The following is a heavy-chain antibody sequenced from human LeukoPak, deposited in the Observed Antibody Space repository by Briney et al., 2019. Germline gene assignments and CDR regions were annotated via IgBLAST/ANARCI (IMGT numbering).Heavy chain of an antibody. CDR1: GGSISSSSYY. D-gene: IGHD1-26*01. CDR3: AREESGDPGAFDI. J-gene: IGHJ3*02. V-gene: IGHV4-39*07. Sequence: PSETLSLTCTVSGGSISSSSYYWGWVRQPPGKGLEWVGIVYYSGSTYHNPSLKGRVTISVDTSKNQFSLKLTSVTAADTAVYYCAREESGDPGAFDIWGQGTMVTVSS. CDR2: VYYSGST.